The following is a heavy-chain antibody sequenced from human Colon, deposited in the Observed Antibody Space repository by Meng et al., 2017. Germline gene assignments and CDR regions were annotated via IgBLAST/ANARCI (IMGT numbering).Heavy chain of an antibody. V-gene: IGHV3-72*01. CDR2: IRNAGNGYTT. CDR3: TRGFCSGGTCYLGDS. Sequence: GESLKISCAASGFTFSAHYMDWVRQAPGKGLEWVGRIRNAGNGYTTDYAASVSGRFTISRDDSNKSLYLQMNTLKTEDTAVYYCTRGFCSGGTCYLGDSWGQGTLVTVSS. J-gene: IGHJ4*02. CDR1: GFTFSAHY. D-gene: IGHD2-15*01.